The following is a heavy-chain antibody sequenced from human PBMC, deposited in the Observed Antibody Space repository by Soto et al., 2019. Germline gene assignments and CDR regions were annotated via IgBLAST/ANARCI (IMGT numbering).Heavy chain of an antibody. Sequence: GGSLRLSCAASGFTFSSYAMSWVRQAPGKGLEWVSAISGSGGSTYYADSVKGRFTISRDNSKNTLYLQMNSLRAEDTAVYYCAKAGDTINSSGWYGAFDIWGQGTMVTVSS. CDR2: ISGSGGST. CDR3: AKAGDTINSSGWYGAFDI. J-gene: IGHJ3*02. D-gene: IGHD6-19*01. CDR1: GFTFSSYA. V-gene: IGHV3-23*01.